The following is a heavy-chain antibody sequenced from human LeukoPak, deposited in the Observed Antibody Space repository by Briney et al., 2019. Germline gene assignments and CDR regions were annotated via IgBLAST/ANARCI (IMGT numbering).Heavy chain of an antibody. V-gene: IGHV3-30*04. CDR3: ARGDILTGYYSIDY. CDR2: ISYDGSNK. CDR1: GFTFSSYA. D-gene: IGHD3-9*01. J-gene: IGHJ4*02. Sequence: GGSLRLSCAASGFTFSSYAMHWVRQAPGKGLEWVAVISYDGSNKYYADSVKGRFTISRDNSKNTLYLQMNSLRAEDTAVHYCARGDILTGYYSIDYWGQGTLVTVSS.